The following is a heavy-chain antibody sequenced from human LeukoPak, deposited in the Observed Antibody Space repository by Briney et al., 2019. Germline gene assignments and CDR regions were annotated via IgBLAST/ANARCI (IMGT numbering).Heavy chain of an antibody. CDR2: VYSSGNT. V-gene: IGHV4-61*02. CDR1: GDSISSGTYY. Sequence: SETLSLTCTVSGDSISSGTYYWSWIRQPAGKGLEWIGRVYSSGNTDYNPSLKSRVTISIDTSKNQFSLKLSSVTAADTAAYYCARGVGSSSSNWFDPWGQGTLVTVSS. D-gene: IGHD6-6*01. CDR3: ARGVGSSSSNWFDP. J-gene: IGHJ5*02.